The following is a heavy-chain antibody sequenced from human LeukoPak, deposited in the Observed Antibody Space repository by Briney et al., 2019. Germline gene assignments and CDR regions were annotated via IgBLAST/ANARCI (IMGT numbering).Heavy chain of an antibody. CDR3: PRADGTPSAFDY. V-gene: IGHV4-34*01. J-gene: IGHJ4*02. CDR2: INHSGST. CDR1: GGSFSGYY. Sequence: SETLSLTCAVYGGSFSGYYWSWIRQPPGKGLEWIGEINHSGSTNYNPSLKSRVTISVDTSKNQFSLKLSSVTAADTAVYYCPRADGTPSAFDYWGQGTLVTVSS. D-gene: IGHD1-26*01.